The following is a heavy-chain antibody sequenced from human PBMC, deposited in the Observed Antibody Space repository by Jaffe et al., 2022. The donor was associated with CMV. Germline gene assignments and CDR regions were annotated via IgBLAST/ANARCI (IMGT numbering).Heavy chain of an antibody. Sequence: EVQLVESGGGLVQPGGSLRLSCAASGFTFSSYAMSWVRQAPGKGLEWVSAISGSGGSTYYADSVKGRFTISRDNSKNTLYLQMNSLRAEDTAVYYCAMDWVYRSGYSGYDGPARSSWGQGTLVTVSS. CDR2: ISGSGGST. CDR3: AMDWVYRSGYSGYDGPARSS. V-gene: IGHV3-23*04. D-gene: IGHD5-12*01. CDR1: GFTFSSYA. J-gene: IGHJ4*02.